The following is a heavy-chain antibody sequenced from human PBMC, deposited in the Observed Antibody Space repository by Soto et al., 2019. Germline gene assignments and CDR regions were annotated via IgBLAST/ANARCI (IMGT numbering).Heavy chain of an antibody. Sequence: NPSETLSLTCTVSGGSISSYYWSWIRQPPGKGLEWIGYIYYSGSTNYNPSLKSRVTISVDTSKNQFSLKLSSVTAADTAVYYCARSSSGLGYWGQGTLVTVSS. CDR1: GGSISSYY. D-gene: IGHD6-6*01. J-gene: IGHJ4*02. V-gene: IGHV4-59*01. CDR3: ARSSSGLGY. CDR2: IYYSGST.